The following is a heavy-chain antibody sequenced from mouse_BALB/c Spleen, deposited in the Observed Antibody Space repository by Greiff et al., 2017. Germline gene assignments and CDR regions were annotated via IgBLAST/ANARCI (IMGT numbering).Heavy chain of an antibody. CDR3: ARRRENYGSFYWYFDV. CDR2: ISSGSSTI. V-gene: IGHV5-17*02. J-gene: IGHJ1*01. Sequence: EVQLVESGGGLVQPGGSRKLSCAASGFTFSSFGMHWVRQAPEKGLEWVAYISSGSSTIYYADTVKGRFTISRDNPKNTLFLQMTSLRSEDTAMYYCARRRENYGSFYWYFDVWGAGTTVTVSS. D-gene: IGHD1-1*01. CDR1: GFTFSSFG.